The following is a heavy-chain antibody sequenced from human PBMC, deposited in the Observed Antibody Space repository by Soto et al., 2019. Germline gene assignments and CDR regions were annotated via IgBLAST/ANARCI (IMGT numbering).Heavy chain of an antibody. Sequence: PGESLKISCKGSGYSFTSYWIGWVRQMPGKGLEWMGIIYPGDSDTRYSPSFQGQVTISADKSISTAYLQWSSLKASDTAMYYCARQMGDSSGYPDAFDIWGQGTMVTVSS. CDR2: IYPGDSDT. D-gene: IGHD3-22*01. J-gene: IGHJ3*02. CDR1: GYSFTSYW. V-gene: IGHV5-51*01. CDR3: ARQMGDSSGYPDAFDI.